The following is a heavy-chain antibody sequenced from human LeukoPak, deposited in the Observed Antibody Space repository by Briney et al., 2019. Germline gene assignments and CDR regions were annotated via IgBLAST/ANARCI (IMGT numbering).Heavy chain of an antibody. V-gene: IGHV3-21*01. D-gene: IGHD4-17*01. CDR1: GFTFSSYE. CDR3: ARDGSDYGDYVWYMDV. CDR2: ISTSSSYI. J-gene: IGHJ6*03. Sequence: PGGSLRLSCAASGFTFSSYEMNWVRQAPGKGLEWVSSISTSSSYIYYADSVKGRFTISRDNAKNSLYLQMNSLRAEDTAVYYCARDGSDYGDYVWYMDVWGKGTTVTVSS.